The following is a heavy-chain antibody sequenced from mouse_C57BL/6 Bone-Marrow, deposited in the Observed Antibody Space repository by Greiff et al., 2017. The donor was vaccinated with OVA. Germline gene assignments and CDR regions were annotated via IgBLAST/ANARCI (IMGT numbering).Heavy chain of an antibody. CDR1: GFSLTSYA. CDR3: AMYYYGSSEFAY. CDR2: IWTGGGT. V-gene: IGHV2-9-1*01. D-gene: IGHD1-1*01. J-gene: IGHJ3*01. Sequence: VKLQESGPGLVAPSQSLSITCTVSGFSLTSYAISWVRQPPGKGLEWLGVIWTGGGTNYNSALKSRLSISKDNSKSQVFLKMNSLQTDDTARYYCAMYYYGSSEFAYWGQGTLVTVSA.